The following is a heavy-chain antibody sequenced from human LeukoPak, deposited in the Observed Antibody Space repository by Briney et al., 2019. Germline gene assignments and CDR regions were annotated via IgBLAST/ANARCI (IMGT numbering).Heavy chain of an antibody. CDR3: AKDRSGEWLIFDY. D-gene: IGHD3-3*01. V-gene: IGHV3-30*02. CDR1: GFTFSSYG. Sequence: GGSLRLSCVASGFTFSSYGMHWVRQAPGKGLEWVAFLGYGGSNKYYADSVKGRFTISRDNSKNTLYLLMNRLRADDTAVYYCAKDRSGEWLIFDYWGQGTLVTVSS. J-gene: IGHJ4*02. CDR2: LGYGGSNK.